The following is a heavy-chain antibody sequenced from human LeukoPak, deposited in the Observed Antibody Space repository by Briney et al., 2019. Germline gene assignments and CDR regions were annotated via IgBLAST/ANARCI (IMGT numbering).Heavy chain of an antibody. Sequence: SETLSLTCTVSGGSISSSSYYWGWIRQPPGKGLEWIGSIYYSGSTYYNPSLKSRVTISVDTSKDQFSLKLSSVTAADTAVYYCARVVVVVPAAIEAFDIWGQGTMVTVSS. CDR2: IYYSGST. V-gene: IGHV4-39*07. CDR3: ARVVVVVPAAIEAFDI. CDR1: GGSISSSSYY. J-gene: IGHJ3*02. D-gene: IGHD2-2*01.